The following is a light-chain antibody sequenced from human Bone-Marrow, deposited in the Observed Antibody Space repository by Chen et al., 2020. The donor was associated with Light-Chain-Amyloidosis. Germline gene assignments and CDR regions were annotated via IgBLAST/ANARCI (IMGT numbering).Light chain of an antibody. J-gene: IGKJ2*01. V-gene: IGKV2-24*01. CDR3: TQITQFPWT. CDR2: KIS. CDR1: QSLVNSDGDTY. Sequence: DIVMTQTPLSSPVTLGQPTSISCRSSQSLVNSDGDTYLSWLHQRPGQPPRLLIYKISNRFSGVPDRFRGRGAGTDFTLKITRVEAEDFGIYYCTQITQFPWTFGQGTKLEIK.